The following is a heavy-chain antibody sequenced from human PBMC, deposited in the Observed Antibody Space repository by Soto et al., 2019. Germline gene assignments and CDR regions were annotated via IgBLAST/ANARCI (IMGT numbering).Heavy chain of an antibody. Sequence: PGGSLRLSCAVSGFTFSNYWMHWVRQVPGKGLVWVSHINRDGSSTAYADSVKGRFTISRDNAKNTLYLQMNSLRVEDTAVYYCARNPGHLFDYWGQGMLVTVSS. V-gene: IGHV3-74*01. CDR1: GFTFSNYW. J-gene: IGHJ4*02. D-gene: IGHD1-1*01. CDR3: ARNPGHLFDY. CDR2: INRDGSST.